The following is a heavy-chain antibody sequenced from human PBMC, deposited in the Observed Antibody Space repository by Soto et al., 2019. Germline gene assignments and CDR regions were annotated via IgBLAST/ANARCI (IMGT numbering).Heavy chain of an antibody. CDR1: GYTFTSYY. Sequence: GASVKVSCKASGYTFTSYYMHWVRQAPGQGLEWMGIINPSGGSTSYAQKFQGRVTMTRDTSTSTVYMELSSLRSEDTAVYYCARLDYDSSGYYADWDYFDYWGQGTLVTVSS. CDR2: INPSGGST. CDR3: ARLDYDSSGYYADWDYFDY. V-gene: IGHV1-46*01. J-gene: IGHJ4*02. D-gene: IGHD3-22*01.